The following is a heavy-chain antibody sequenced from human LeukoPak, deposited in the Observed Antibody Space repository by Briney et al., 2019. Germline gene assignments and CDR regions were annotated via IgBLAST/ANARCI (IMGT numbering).Heavy chain of an antibody. CDR3: MSAHGY. CDR2: ILPAGKES. J-gene: IGHJ4*02. Sequence: GGSLRLSCAASGFNFTKYWMTWVRQAPGKGLEWVATILPAGKESYRVESVKGRFTVSRDNAKNLLFLQMNSLRADDTAVYYCMSAHGYWGQGTLVTVSS. CDR1: GFNFTKYW. V-gene: IGHV3-7*01.